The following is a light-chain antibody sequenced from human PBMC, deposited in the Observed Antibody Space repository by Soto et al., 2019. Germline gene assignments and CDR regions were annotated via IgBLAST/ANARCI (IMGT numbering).Light chain of an antibody. V-gene: IGLV2-8*01. J-gene: IGLJ2*01. CDR1: SSDVGGHNH. Sequence: QYVLTQPPSASGSPGQSVTISCTGSSSDVGGHNHVSWYQQHPGKAPKLMIYEVSKRPSGVPDRFSGSKSVNTASLTVSGLQAEDEADYYCSSYAGSMNLIFGGGTKLTVL. CDR2: EVS. CDR3: SSYAGSMNLI.